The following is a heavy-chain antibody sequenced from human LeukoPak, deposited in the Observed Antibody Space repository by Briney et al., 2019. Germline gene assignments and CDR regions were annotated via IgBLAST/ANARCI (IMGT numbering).Heavy chain of an antibody. J-gene: IGHJ6*02. CDR3: AAAPILRGEGGEHYKYGMDV. D-gene: IGHD2-2*02. CDR2: NHHNGTR. V-gene: IGHV4/OR15-8*01. Sequence: SETLSLTCGVSAGSINSGNWWTWVRQSPGKGLEWIGENHHNGTRNYNPSLKSRVTISADTFKNHFSLIVTSLTAADTAVYYCAAAPILRGEGGEHYKYGMDVWGQGTTVIVSS. CDR1: AGSINSGNW.